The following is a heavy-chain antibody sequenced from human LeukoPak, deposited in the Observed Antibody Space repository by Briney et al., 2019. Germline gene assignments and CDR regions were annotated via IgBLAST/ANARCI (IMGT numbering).Heavy chain of an antibody. CDR3: ARAISSVITATKGY. CDR1: GYTFTGYN. CDR2: INPSSGGT. Sequence: ASVKVSCKASGYTFTGYNMHWVRQAPGQGLEWMGWINPSSGGTNYAQKFQGRVTMPRDTSISAAYMELSRLRSEDTAVYYCARAISSVITATKGYWGQGPLVTVS. D-gene: IGHD4-17*01. V-gene: IGHV1-2*02. J-gene: IGHJ4*02.